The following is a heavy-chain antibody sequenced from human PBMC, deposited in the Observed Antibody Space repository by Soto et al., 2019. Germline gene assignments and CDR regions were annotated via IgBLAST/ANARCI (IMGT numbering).Heavy chain of an antibody. Sequence: SETLSLTCAVYGGSFSGYYWSWIRQPPGKGLEWIGEINHSGSTNYNPSLKSRVTISVDTSKNQFSLKLSSVTAADTAVYYCARDSSSWRKAFDYWGQGTLVTVSS. J-gene: IGHJ4*02. CDR2: INHSGST. D-gene: IGHD6-13*01. CDR1: GGSFSGYY. V-gene: IGHV4-34*01. CDR3: ARDSSSWRKAFDY.